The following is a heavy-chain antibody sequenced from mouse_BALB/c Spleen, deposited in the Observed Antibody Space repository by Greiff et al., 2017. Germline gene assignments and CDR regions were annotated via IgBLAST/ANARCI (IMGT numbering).Heavy chain of an antibody. CDR2: ISSGSSTI. CDR3: ARSGYYGSGYDFDV. D-gene: IGHD1-1*01. J-gene: IGHJ1*01. CDR1: GFTFSSFG. V-gene: IGHV5-17*02. Sequence: EVKLVESGGGLVQPGGSRKLSCAASGFTFSSFGMHWVRQAPEKGLEWVAYISSGSSTIYYADTVKGRFTISRDNPKNTLFLQMTSLRSEDTAMYYCARSGYYGSGYDFDVWGAGTTVTVSS.